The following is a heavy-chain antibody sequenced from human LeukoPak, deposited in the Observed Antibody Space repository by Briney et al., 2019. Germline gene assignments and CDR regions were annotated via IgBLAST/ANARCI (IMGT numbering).Heavy chain of an antibody. CDR1: GFTFSDCY. CDR3: AREYSSGWYYGY. V-gene: IGHV3-11*06. J-gene: IGHJ4*02. CDR2: ISSSTTYT. Sequence: PGGSLRLSCAASGFTFSDCYMSWIRQAPGKGLEWVSFISSSTTYTNYADSVKGRFTISRDNAKNSLYLQMNSLRAEDTAVYYCAREYSSGWYYGYWGQGTLVTVSS. D-gene: IGHD6-19*01.